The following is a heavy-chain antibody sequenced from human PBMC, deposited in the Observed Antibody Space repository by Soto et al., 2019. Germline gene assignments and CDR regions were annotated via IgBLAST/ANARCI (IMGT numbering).Heavy chain of an antibody. V-gene: IGHV3-23*01. Sequence: EVQFLESGGGLVQPGGSLRLSCAASGGTFSNYAMNWVRQAPGKGLEWVSGISHSGSSTYYADSVKGWFTISRDNSKNTLFLQMNSLTAEDTAVYYCAKGSWVHHGSEGGNWLDPWGQGTLVTVSS. J-gene: IGHJ5*02. CDR3: AKGSWVHHGSEGGNWLDP. D-gene: IGHD3-10*01. CDR2: ISHSGSST. CDR1: GGTFSNYA.